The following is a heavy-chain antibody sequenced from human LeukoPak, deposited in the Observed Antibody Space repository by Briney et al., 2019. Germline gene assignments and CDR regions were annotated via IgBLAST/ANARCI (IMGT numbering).Heavy chain of an antibody. CDR2: ISYDGSNK. D-gene: IGHD5-12*01. CDR1: GFTFSSYA. CDR3: ARDTLRPTFYYYYGMDV. J-gene: IGHJ6*02. Sequence: GSLRLSCAASGFTFSSYAMHWVRQAPGKGLEWVAVISYDGSNKYYADSVKGRFTISRDNSKNTLYLQMNSLRAEDTAVYYCARDTLRPTFYYYYGMDVWGQGTTVTVSS. V-gene: IGHV3-30*04.